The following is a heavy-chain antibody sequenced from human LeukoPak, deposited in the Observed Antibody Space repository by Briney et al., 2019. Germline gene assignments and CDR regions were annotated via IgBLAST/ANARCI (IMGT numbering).Heavy chain of an antibody. CDR3: ATSTQGSIWFDP. CDR2: IYYSGST. J-gene: IGHJ5*02. D-gene: IGHD6-13*01. Sequence: PSETLSLTCTVSGGSISSYYWSWIRQPPGKGLEWIGYIYYSGSTNYNPSLKSRVTISVDTSKNQFSLILSSLTAADTALYYCATSTQGSIWFDPWGQGTLVTVSS. V-gene: IGHV4-59*12. CDR1: GGSISSYY.